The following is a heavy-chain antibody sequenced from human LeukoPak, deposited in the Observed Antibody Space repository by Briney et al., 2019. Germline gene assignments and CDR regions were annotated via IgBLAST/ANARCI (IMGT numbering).Heavy chain of an antibody. J-gene: IGHJ5*02. Sequence: SETLSLTCTVSGGSISSYYWGWIRQPPGKGLEWIGSISYSGSTYYNPSLKSRVTMSVDTSKNQFSLKLNSVTAADTAVYYCARDKYTSSWINWFDPWGQGTLVTVSS. CDR3: ARDKYTSSWINWFDP. D-gene: IGHD6-13*01. CDR2: ISYSGST. V-gene: IGHV4-59*12. CDR1: GGSISSYY.